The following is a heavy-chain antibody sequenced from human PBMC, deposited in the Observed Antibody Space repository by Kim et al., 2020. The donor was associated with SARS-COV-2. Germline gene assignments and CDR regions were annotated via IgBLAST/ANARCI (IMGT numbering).Heavy chain of an antibody. CDR3: ARGRYYYGSGSYSVFDY. Sequence: SETLSLTCAVYGGSFSGYYWSWIRQPPGKGLEWIGEINHSGSTNYNPSLKSRVTISVDTSKNQFSLKLSSVTAADTAVYYCARGRYYYGSGSYSVFDYWGQGTLVTVSS. CDR1: GGSFSGYY. J-gene: IGHJ4*02. V-gene: IGHV4-34*01. CDR2: INHSGST. D-gene: IGHD3-10*01.